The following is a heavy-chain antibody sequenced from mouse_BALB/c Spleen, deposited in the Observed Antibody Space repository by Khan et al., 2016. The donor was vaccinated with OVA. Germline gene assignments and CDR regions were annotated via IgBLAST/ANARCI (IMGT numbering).Heavy chain of an antibody. CDR2: ILPGSGST. CDR1: GYTFSSYW. CDR3: TRTGNYRDYFDY. Sequence: QVRLQQSGAELMKPGASAKISCKATGYTFSSYWIEWVKQRPGHGLEWIGEILPGSGSTNYNEKFKGKATFTADTSSNTAYMQLNSLTSEDSAVYYCTRTGNYRDYFDYWGQGTTLTVSS. J-gene: IGHJ2*01. V-gene: IGHV1-9*01. D-gene: IGHD2-1*01.